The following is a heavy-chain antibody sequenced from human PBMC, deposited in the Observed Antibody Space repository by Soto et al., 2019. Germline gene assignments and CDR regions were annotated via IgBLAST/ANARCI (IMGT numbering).Heavy chain of an antibody. D-gene: IGHD6-19*01. V-gene: IGHV3-30-3*01. CDR2: ISYDGSNK. J-gene: IGHJ6*02. Sequence: GGSLRLSCAASGFTFSSYAMHWVRQAPGKGLEWVAVISYDGSNKYYADSVKGRFTISRDNSKNTLYLQMNSLRAEDTAVYYCARTVVIIAVAGTLYGMDVWGQGTTVTVSS. CDR1: GFTFSSYA. CDR3: ARTVVIIAVAGTLYGMDV.